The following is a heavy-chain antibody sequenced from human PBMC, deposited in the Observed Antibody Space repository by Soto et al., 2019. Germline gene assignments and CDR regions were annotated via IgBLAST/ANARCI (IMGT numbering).Heavy chain of an antibody. Sequence: SETLSLTCTVSGGSISSGGYYWSWIRQHPGKGLEWIGYIYYSGSTYYNPSLKGRVTISVDTSKNQFSLKLSSVTAADTAVYYCARVLINSSGWYYFDYWGQGTLVTVSS. J-gene: IGHJ4*02. CDR3: ARVLINSSGWYYFDY. V-gene: IGHV4-31*03. D-gene: IGHD6-19*01. CDR1: GGSISSGGYY. CDR2: IYYSGST.